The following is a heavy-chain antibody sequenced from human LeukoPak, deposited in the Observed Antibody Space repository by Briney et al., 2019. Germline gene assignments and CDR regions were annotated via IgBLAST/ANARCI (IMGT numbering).Heavy chain of an antibody. V-gene: IGHV3-11*01. CDR2: ISSSGSTI. Sequence: GGSLRLSCAASGFTFSDYYMSWIRQAPGKGLEWVPYISSSGSTIYYADSVKGRFIISRDNSKNTLYLQMNSLRAEDTAVYFCVQDPYCGGDCFHFDSWGQGTLVTVSS. CDR3: VQDPYCGGDCFHFDS. CDR1: GFTFSDYY. J-gene: IGHJ4*02. D-gene: IGHD2-21*02.